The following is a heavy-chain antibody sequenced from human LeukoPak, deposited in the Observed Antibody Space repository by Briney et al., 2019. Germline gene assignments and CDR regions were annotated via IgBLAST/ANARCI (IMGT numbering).Heavy chain of an antibody. D-gene: IGHD3-22*01. V-gene: IGHV3-23*01. J-gene: IGHJ4*02. CDR1: GFSFSSYA. CDR2: ISGSGGST. CDR3: AKEADDSSGYYYGEFDY. Sequence: PGGSLRLSCAASGFSFSSYAMSWVRQAPGKGLEWVSAISGSGGSTYYADSVKGRFTISRDNSKNTLYLQMNSLRAEDTAVYYCAKEADDSSGYYYGEFDYWGQGTLVTVSS.